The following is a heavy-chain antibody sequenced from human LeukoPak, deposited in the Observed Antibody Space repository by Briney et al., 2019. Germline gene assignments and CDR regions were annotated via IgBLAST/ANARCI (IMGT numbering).Heavy chain of an antibody. CDR3: ARYNAGSLDF. D-gene: IGHD3-10*01. CDR1: EYSFSTNW. CDR2: IYPGDSQS. J-gene: IGHJ4*02. V-gene: IGHV5-51*01. Sequence: ESLKISCKAYEYSFSTNWIGWVRQMPGKGLEWMGLIYPGDSQSKYSPSFQGHVTFSADTSRNTAYLQWNSLKASDTAMYYCARYNAGSLDFWGQGTMIYVSS.